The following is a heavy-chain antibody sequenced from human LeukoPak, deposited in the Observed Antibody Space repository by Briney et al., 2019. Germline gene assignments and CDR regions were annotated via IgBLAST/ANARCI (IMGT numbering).Heavy chain of an antibody. J-gene: IGHJ5*02. CDR3: VRDGSSWSNWFDP. V-gene: IGHV3-74*01. CDR2: INSDGTST. CDR1: GFTASNNW. Sequence: SGGSLRLSCAASGFTASNNWMHWVRQAPGKGLVWVSRINSDGTSTSYAESVKGRFTISRDNAKNTLYLQMNSLRAEDTAVYYCVRDGSSWSNWFDPWGQGTLVTVSS. D-gene: IGHD6-13*01.